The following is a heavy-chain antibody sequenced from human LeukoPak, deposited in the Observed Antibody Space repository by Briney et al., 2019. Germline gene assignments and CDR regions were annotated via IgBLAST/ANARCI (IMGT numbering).Heavy chain of an antibody. CDR1: GLTLSNYW. D-gene: IGHD1-26*01. J-gene: IGHJ4*02. V-gene: IGHV3-7*03. Sequence: GGSLKLSCTASGLTLSNYWMIWVRQAPGKGLQWVAKIKQDGSEKYYVDSVKGRFTISRDNAENTLYLQMNSLRVEDTAVYYCAARSSGNPYFWGQGTLVTVSS. CDR3: AARSSGNPYF. CDR2: IKQDGSEK.